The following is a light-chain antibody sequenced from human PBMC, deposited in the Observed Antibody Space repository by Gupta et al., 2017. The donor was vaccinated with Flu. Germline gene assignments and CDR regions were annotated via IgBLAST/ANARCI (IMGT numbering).Light chain of an antibody. CDR1: NIGTKN. CDR2: DDS. V-gene: IGLV3-21*02. CDR3: QVWDSGSDHVV. Sequence: SYVLTQPLSVSVDPGQTARVTGGGNNIGTKNVNWYQQKSGQAPVLVIHDDSDRPSGIPERFSGSNSGNTATLTISRAEAGDEADFYCQVWDSGSDHVVFGGGTKLTVL. J-gene: IGLJ2*01.